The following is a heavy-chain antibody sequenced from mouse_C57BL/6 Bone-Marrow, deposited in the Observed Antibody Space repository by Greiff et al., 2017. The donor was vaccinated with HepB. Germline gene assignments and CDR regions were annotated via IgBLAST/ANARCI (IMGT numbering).Heavy chain of an antibody. J-gene: IGHJ4*01. CDR2: ISDGGSYT. CDR3: ARGGGYSNYEGYYAMDY. V-gene: IGHV5-4*01. Sequence: EVQLVESGGGLVKPGGSLKLSCAASGFTFSSYAMSWVRQTPEKRLEWVATISDGGSYTYYPDNVKGRFTISRDNAKNNLYLQMSHLKSEDTAMYYCARGGGYSNYEGYYAMDYWGQGTSVTVSS. CDR1: GFTFSSYA. D-gene: IGHD2-5*01.